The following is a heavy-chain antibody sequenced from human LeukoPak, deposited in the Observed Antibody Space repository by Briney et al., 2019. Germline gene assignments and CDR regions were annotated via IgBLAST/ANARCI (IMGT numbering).Heavy chain of an antibody. J-gene: IGHJ5*02. D-gene: IGHD2-15*01. CDR3: ARDLYCSGGSCYGRWFDP. CDR2: SISRRTT. Sequence: SQTLSLTCTVSGGSISSGSYYWSCFRQTSAKGLEWIRRSISRRTTYYNPSLKSRLTISVDTSKNQFSLRLTSVTAADTAVYYCARDLYCSGGSCYGRWFDPWGQGTLVTVSS. CDR1: GGSISSGSYY. V-gene: IGHV4-61*02.